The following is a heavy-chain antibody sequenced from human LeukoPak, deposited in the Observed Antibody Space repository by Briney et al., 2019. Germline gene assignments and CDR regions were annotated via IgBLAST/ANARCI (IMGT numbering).Heavy chain of an antibody. V-gene: IGHV3-9*01. CDR1: GFTFDDYA. CDR3: ARVLAVAEPFDY. D-gene: IGHD6-19*01. Sequence: GGSLRLSCAASGFTFDDYAMHWVRQAPGKGLEWVSGISWNSGSIGYADSVKGRFTISRDNAKNSLYLQMNSLRAEDTALYYCARVLAVAEPFDYWGQGTLVTVSS. J-gene: IGHJ4*02. CDR2: ISWNSGSI.